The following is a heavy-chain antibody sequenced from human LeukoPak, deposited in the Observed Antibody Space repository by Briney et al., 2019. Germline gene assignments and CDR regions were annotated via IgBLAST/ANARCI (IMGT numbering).Heavy chain of an antibody. Sequence: SETLSLTCTVSGGSISGYYWSWIRQPPGKGLEWIGEINHSGSTNYNPSLKSRVTISVDTSKNQFSLKLSSVTAADTAVYYCARRESSGWYEIFSPHYYYGMDVWGQGTTVTVSS. V-gene: IGHV4-34*01. CDR3: ARRESSGWYEIFSPHYYYGMDV. D-gene: IGHD6-19*01. J-gene: IGHJ6*02. CDR1: GGSISGYY. CDR2: INHSGST.